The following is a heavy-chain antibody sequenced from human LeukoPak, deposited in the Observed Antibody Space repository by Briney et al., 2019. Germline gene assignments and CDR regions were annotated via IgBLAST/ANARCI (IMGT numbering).Heavy chain of an antibody. CDR3: ARGGGGMDV. CDR2: INQDGGEK. J-gene: IGHJ6*04. D-gene: IGHD3-16*01. CDR1: GFTFSSDW. V-gene: IGHV3-7*01. Sequence: PGGSLRLSCAASGFTFSSDWMSWVRRSPGGGLERVADINQDGGEKYYVASVKARFTISRDNAKNSLYLKMDTMGPEDTAVYHCARGGGGMDVWGKGTTVTVSS.